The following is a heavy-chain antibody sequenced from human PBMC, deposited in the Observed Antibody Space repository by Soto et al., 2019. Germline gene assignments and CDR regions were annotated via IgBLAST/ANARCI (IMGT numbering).Heavy chain of an antibody. CDR2: IWYDGSNK. J-gene: IGHJ5*02. D-gene: IGHD2-2*01. CDR3: ARQGSIFVPSPNNYFDP. Sequence: QVQVVESGGGVVQPGRSLRLSCAASGFAFSSYGMNWVRQAPGKGLEWVALIWYDGSNKYYADSVKGRFTISRDNSKNTLFLQMNSLRAEDPAVYYCARQGSIFVPSPNNYFDPWGQGTLFTVSS. V-gene: IGHV3-33*01. CDR1: GFAFSSYG.